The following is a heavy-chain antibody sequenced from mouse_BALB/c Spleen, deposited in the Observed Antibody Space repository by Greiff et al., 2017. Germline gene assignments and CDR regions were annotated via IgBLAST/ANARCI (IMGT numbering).Heavy chain of an antibody. D-gene: IGHD1-1*01. Sequence: QVQLQQSGAELAKPGASVKMSCKASGYTFTSYWMHWVKQRPGQGLEWIGYINPSTGYTEYNQKFKDKATLTADKSSSTAYMQLSSLTSEDSAVYYCARCITTVPDYYAMDYWGQGTSVTVSS. CDR2: INPSTGYT. CDR3: ARCITTVPDYYAMDY. V-gene: IGHV1-7*01. CDR1: GYTFTSYW. J-gene: IGHJ4*01.